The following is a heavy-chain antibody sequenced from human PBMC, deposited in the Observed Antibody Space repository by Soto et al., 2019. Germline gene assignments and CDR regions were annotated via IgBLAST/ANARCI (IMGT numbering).Heavy chain of an antibody. J-gene: IGHJ6*02. CDR3: AKGAGDRLSLGMDV. CDR1: GFSISDYG. D-gene: IGHD1-26*01. Sequence: QVQLVESGGGVVQPGWSLRLSCAASGFSISDYGMEWVRQAPGKGLEWVALISYDGSNTYYADSVKGRFTISRDNSKDTLFLQMTGLRSEDTAVYYCAKGAGDRLSLGMDVWGQGTTVTVSS. V-gene: IGHV3-30*18. CDR2: ISYDGSNT.